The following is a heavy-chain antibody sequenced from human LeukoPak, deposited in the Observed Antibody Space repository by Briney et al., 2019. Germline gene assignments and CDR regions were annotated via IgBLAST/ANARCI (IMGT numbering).Heavy chain of an antibody. J-gene: IGHJ5*02. V-gene: IGHV4-34*01. Sequence: PSETLSLTCAVYGGSFSGYYWSWIRQPPGKGLEWIGKINHSGSTNYNPSLKSRVTISVDTSKNQFSLKLSSVTAADTAVYYCARGLIAYSYGLGFDPWGQGTLVTVSS. CDR1: GGSFSGYY. CDR3: ARGLIAYSYGLGFDP. CDR2: INHSGST. D-gene: IGHD5-18*01.